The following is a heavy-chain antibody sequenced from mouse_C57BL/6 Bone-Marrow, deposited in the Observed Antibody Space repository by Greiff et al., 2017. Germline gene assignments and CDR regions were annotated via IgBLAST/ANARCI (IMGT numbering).Heavy chain of an antibody. CDR2: INPGSGGT. V-gene: IGHV1-54*01. D-gene: IGHD1-1*01. Sequence: VKLMQSGAELVRPGTSVKVSCKASGYAFTNYLIEWVKQRPGQGLEWIGVINPGSGGTNYNEKFKGKATLTADNSSSTAYMQLSSLTSEDSGVYFCERRTTVVASADYWGQGTTLTVSS. CDR1: GYAFTNYL. CDR3: ERRTTVVASADY. J-gene: IGHJ2*01.